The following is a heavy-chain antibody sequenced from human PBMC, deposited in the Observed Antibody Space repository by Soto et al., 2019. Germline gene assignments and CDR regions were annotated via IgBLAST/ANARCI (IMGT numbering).Heavy chain of an antibody. Sequence: QVQLVQSGAEVKKPGSSVKVSCKASGGTFSSYTISWVRQAPGQGLEWMGRIIPILGIANYAQKFQGRVTITADKSTSTAYMELSSLRSEDTAVYYCAIYYDSSDNQGWYFDLWGRGTLVTVSS. D-gene: IGHD3-22*01. CDR3: AIYYDSSDNQGWYFDL. J-gene: IGHJ2*01. V-gene: IGHV1-69*02. CDR2: IIPILGIA. CDR1: GGTFSSYT.